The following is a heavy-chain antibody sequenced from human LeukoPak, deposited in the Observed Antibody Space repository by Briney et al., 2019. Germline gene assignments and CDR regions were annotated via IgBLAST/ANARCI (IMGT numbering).Heavy chain of an antibody. J-gene: IGHJ4*02. D-gene: IGHD4-23*01. Sequence: SETLSLTCAVYGGSFSNYYWTWIRQPPGKRLEWIGEILHSGRTNYNPSLKSRVTMSVDTSKKQFSLRLNSVTAADTGLYYCARREWGGGPSALGVWGQGTLVTVSS. V-gene: IGHV4-34*12. CDR1: GGSFSNYY. CDR2: ILHSGRT. CDR3: ARREWGGGPSALGV.